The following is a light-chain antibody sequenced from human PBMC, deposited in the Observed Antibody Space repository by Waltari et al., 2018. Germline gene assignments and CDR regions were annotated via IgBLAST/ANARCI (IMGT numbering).Light chain of an antibody. CDR1: SVHITNV. CDR3: ATGGHGTGV. Sequence: QLVMTQSPSTSAFLGASVKLNCTLSSVHITNVIAWHQHQPGKGPRFLMQVNSDGSDRKGDDVPYRFSGARSGPELSLTISSLRSEAEADYYCATGGHGTGVSAGGTKLTV. CDR2: VNSDGSD. J-gene: IGLJ3*02. V-gene: IGLV4-69*01.